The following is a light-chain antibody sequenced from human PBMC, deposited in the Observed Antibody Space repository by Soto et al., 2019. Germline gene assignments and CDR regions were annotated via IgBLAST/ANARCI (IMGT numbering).Light chain of an antibody. CDR2: DAS. CDR1: QDISIY. J-gene: IGKJ4*01. CDR3: QQYNNFPLT. V-gene: IGKV1-33*01. Sequence: DLPMTQSPSSLSTSVGDRVTITCQASQDISIYLNWYQQKPGKAPKLLIFDASNLEEGVPSRFSGSGSGTDFTFTISSLQPEDIATYYCQQYNNFPLTFGGGTKVEIK.